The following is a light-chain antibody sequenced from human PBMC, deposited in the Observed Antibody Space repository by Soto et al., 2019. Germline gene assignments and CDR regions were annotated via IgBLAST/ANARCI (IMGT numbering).Light chain of an antibody. CDR2: GAS. CDR3: QQYNNWPQT. J-gene: IGKJ1*01. Sequence: EIVMTQSPATLSVSPGERATLSCRAIQSVSSNFAWYQQKPGQAPRLLIYGASTRATGIPARFSGSGSGTEFPLTISSLQSEDFAVYYCQQYNNWPQTLGQGTKVEIK. CDR1: QSVSSN. V-gene: IGKV3-15*01.